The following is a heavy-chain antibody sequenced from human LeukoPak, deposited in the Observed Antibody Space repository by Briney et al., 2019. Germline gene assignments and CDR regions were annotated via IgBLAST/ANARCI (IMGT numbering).Heavy chain of an antibody. CDR2: INQDGSAQ. V-gene: IGHV3-7*01. CDR1: GFTSSSYW. Sequence: GGSLRLSCAASGFTSSSYWMSWVRQAPGKGLEWVANINQDGSAQHYVDSVKGRFTFSRDNAMNSLFLQMNNLRAEDTAVYYCARDVHGGAFDYWGQGTLVTVSS. J-gene: IGHJ4*02. D-gene: IGHD4-23*01. CDR3: ARDVHGGAFDY.